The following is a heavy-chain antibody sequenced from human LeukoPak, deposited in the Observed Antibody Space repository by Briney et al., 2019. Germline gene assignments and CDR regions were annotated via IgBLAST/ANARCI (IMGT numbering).Heavy chain of an antibody. D-gene: IGHD6-13*01. Sequence: PSETLSLTCTVSGGSISSYYWSWIRQPPGKGLEWIGYIYYSGSTNYNPSLKSRVTISVDTSKNQFSLKLSSVTAADTAVYYCAREHSSSWCGHYFDYWGQGTLVTVSS. CDR2: IYYSGST. CDR3: AREHSSSWCGHYFDY. CDR1: GGSISSYY. J-gene: IGHJ4*02. V-gene: IGHV4-59*01.